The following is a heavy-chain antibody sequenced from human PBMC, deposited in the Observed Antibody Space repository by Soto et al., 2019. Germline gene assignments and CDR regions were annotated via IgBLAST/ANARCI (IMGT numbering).Heavy chain of an antibody. V-gene: IGHV4-59*12. J-gene: IGHJ4*02. CDR1: GGSISSYY. CDR2: IYYSGST. CDR3: AATKYTTVRPPFFGY. Sequence: SETLSLTCTVSGGSISSYYWSWIRQPPGKGLEWIGEIYYSGSTNYNPSLKSRVTISVDTSKNQFSLKLSSVTAADTAVYYCAATKYTTVRPPFFGYWGQGTLVTVSS. D-gene: IGHD4-17*01.